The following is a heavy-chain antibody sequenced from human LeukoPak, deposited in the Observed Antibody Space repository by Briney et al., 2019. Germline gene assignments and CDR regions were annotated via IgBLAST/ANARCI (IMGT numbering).Heavy chain of an antibody. CDR2: INHSGST. Sequence: SETLSLTCAVYGESFSAYYWSWIRQPPGKGLEWIGEINHSGSTNYNPSLKSRVTISVDTSKNQFSLKLTSVTAADTAVYYCARSSYYGSGSSPKYFDYWGQGTLVTASP. CDR1: GESFSAYY. V-gene: IGHV4-34*01. D-gene: IGHD3-10*01. CDR3: ARSSYYGSGSSPKYFDY. J-gene: IGHJ4*02.